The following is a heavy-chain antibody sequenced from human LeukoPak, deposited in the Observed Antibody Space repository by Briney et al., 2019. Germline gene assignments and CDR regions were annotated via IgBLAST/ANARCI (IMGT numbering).Heavy chain of an antibody. D-gene: IGHD3-9*01. CDR2: ISAYNGNT. V-gene: IGHV1-18*01. CDR3: ARDLRYFDWPPRFYYYGMDV. J-gene: IGHJ6*02. CDR1: GYTFTSYG. Sequence: ASVKVSCKASGYTFTSYGISWVRQAPGQGLEWMGWISAYNGNTNYAQKLQGRVTMTTDTSTSTAYMELRSLRSDDTAVYYCARDLRYFDWPPRFYYYGMDVWGQGTTVTVSS.